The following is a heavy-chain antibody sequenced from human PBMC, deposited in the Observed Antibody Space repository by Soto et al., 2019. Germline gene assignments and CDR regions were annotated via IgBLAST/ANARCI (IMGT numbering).Heavy chain of an antibody. V-gene: IGHV4-38-2*01. CDR1: GYSISSGYY. Sequence: PSETLSLTCAVSGYSISSGYYWCFIRQPPGKGLEWIGSIYHSGSTYYNPSLKSRVTISVDTSKNQFSLKLSSVTAADTAVYYCASAPMITFGGVIVSWGQGTLVTVSA. J-gene: IGHJ4*02. D-gene: IGHD3-16*02. CDR3: ASAPMITFGGVIVS. CDR2: IYHSGST.